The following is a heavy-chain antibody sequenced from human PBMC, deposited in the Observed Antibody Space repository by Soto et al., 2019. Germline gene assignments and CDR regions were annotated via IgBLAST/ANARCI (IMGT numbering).Heavy chain of an antibody. V-gene: IGHV1-18*01. J-gene: IGHJ4*02. CDR3: ATDDRYSSSWARFDY. Sequence: QVQLVQSGAEVKKPGASVKVSCKASGYTFTSYGISWVRQAPGQGLEWMGWISAYNGNTSYAQKLQGRVTMTTDTSTSTAYMELRSLRSDDTAVYYCATDDRYSSSWARFDYWGQGTLVTVSS. CDR2: ISAYNGNT. CDR1: GYTFTSYG. D-gene: IGHD6-13*01.